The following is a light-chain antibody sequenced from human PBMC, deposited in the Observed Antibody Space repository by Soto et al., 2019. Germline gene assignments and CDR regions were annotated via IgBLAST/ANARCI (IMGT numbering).Light chain of an antibody. CDR1: SSDVGDYNY. Sequence: QSALTQPRSVSGSPGQSVTISCTGTSSDVGDYNYVSWYQQHPGKAPKLLIYAVNMRPSGVPDRFSGSKSGNTASLTISGLQAEDEADYPCCSYAGSYTWVFGGGTNLTVL. CDR2: AVN. CDR3: CSYAGSYTWV. J-gene: IGLJ3*02. V-gene: IGLV2-11*01.